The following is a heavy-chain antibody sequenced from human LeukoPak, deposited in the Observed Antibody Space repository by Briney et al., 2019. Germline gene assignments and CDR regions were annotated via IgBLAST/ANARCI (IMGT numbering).Heavy chain of an antibody. J-gene: IGHJ4*02. CDR3: ARGPRPRELLY. Sequence: GASVKVSCXVSGYTFTSYYMHWVRQARGQGLEWMAIINPSGGSTSYAQKFQGRVTMTRDTSTSTVYMELSSLRSEDTAVYYCARGPRPRELLYWGQGTLVTVSS. V-gene: IGHV1-46*01. CDR2: INPSGGST. D-gene: IGHD1-26*01. CDR1: GYTFTSYY.